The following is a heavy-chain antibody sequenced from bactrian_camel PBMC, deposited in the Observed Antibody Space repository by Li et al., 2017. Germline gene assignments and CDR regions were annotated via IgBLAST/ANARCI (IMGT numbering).Heavy chain of an antibody. J-gene: IGHJ6*01. CDR3: APVGVIQGLGLKTCDELSGY. CDR2: IDVDGAT. CDR1: DYTLSSYC. Sequence: VQLVESGGGSVQAGDSLRLSCVASDYTLSSYCMGWFRQAPGKEREGVGGIDVDGATSYANSVKGRFTISQDNAKNTVYLQMNSLKPEDTADYYCAPVGVIQGLGLKTCDELSGYWGQGTQVTVS. D-gene: IGHD3*01. V-gene: IGHV3S10*01.